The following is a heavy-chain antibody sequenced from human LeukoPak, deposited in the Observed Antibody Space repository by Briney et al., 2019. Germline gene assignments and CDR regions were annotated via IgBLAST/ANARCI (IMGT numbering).Heavy chain of an antibody. CDR1: GFTFSSYE. V-gene: IGHV3-48*03. J-gene: IGHJ3*02. CDR2: ISSSGSTI. Sequence: GSLRLSCAASGFTFSSYEMNWVRQAPGKGLEWVSYISSSGSTIYYADSVKGRFTISRDNAKNSLYLQMNSLRAEDTAVYYCARERGVTTGYGAFDIWGQGTMVTVSS. CDR3: ARERGVTTGYGAFDI. D-gene: IGHD4-17*01.